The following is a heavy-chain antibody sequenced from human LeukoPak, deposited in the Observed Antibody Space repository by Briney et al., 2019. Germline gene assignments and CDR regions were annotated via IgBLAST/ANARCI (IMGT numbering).Heavy chain of an antibody. CDR2: MNPNSGNT. V-gene: IGHV1-8*01. CDR3: AADSGDDFYYAMDV. D-gene: IGHD1-26*01. J-gene: IGHJ6*02. CDR1: GYTFTSYD. Sequence: ASVKVSCKASGYTFTSYDINWVRQATGQGLEWMGWMNPNSGNTGYAQKFQGRVTITADTYTSAACMELSSLRSEDTAVYYCAADSGDDFYYAMDVWGQGTTVTVTS.